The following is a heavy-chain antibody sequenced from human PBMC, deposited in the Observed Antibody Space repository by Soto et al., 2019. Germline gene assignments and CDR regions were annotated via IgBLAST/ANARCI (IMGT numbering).Heavy chain of an antibody. CDR1: GGSISSSNW. J-gene: IGHJ5*02. Sequence: SETLSLTCAVSGGSISSSNWWSWVRQPPGKGLEWIGEIYHSGSTNYNPSLKSRVTISVDKSKNQFSLKLSSVTAADTAVYYCARDPNRNGYSSSWYNSSDPPGQATLVTVS. V-gene: IGHV4-4*02. CDR2: IYHSGST. CDR3: ARDPNRNGYSSSWYNSSDP. D-gene: IGHD6-13*01.